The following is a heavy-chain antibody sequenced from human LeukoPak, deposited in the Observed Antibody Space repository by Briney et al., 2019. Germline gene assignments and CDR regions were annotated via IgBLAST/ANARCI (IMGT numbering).Heavy chain of an antibody. J-gene: IGHJ6*03. CDR3: ARLQAQYCSSTSCYLGGDLYCYYYMDV. V-gene: IGHV1-18*01. Sequence: ASVKVSCKASGYTFTSYGISWVRQAPGQGLEWMGWISAYNGNTNYAQKLQGRVTMTTDTSTSTAYMELRSLRSDDTAVYYCARLQAQYCSSTSCYLGGDLYCYYYMDVWGKGTTVTVSS. CDR2: ISAYNGNT. D-gene: IGHD2-2*01. CDR1: GYTFTSYG.